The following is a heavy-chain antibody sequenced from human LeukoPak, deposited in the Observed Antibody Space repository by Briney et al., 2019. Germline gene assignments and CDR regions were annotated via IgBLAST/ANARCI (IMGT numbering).Heavy chain of an antibody. D-gene: IGHD1-26*01. CDR1: GGSISSTSYY. CDR3: ARRGSGSLALFDY. CDR2: IYYTGST. Sequence: SETLSLTCTVSGGSISSTSYYWGWVRQPPGKGLEWIGQIYYTGSTYYNPSLKSRVTISVETSKSQFSLNLTSVTAADTAVYDCARRGSGSLALFDYWGQGTLVTVSS. J-gene: IGHJ4*02. V-gene: IGHV4-39*01.